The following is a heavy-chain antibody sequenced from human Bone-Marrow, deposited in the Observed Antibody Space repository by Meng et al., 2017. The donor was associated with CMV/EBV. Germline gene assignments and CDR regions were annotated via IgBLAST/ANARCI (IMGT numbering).Heavy chain of an antibody. D-gene: IGHD2-15*01. V-gene: IGHV1-2*02. Sequence: ASVKVSCKASGYTFTGYFIHWVRQAPGQGLEWMGWINPNTGDTNYAQRFQGRVTMTRDKSIRTAYMDLSSLTSDDTAVYYCARGGIVVVLADLFDSSLDPCGQGTLVTVSS. CDR3: ARGGIVVVLADLFDSSLDP. J-gene: IGHJ5*02. CDR2: INPNTGDT. CDR1: GYTFTGYF.